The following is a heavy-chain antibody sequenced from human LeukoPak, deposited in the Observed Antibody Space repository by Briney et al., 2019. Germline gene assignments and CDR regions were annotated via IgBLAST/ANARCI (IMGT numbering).Heavy chain of an antibody. D-gene: IGHD5-18*01. Sequence: GESLKISCKGSGYSFTTYWIGWVRQMPGKGLEWLGIIYPGDSDTRYSPSFQGQVTISVDKSISTAYLQWSSLKASDTAMYYCARRGYSYSVDYWGQGTLVTVSS. CDR1: GYSFTTYW. J-gene: IGHJ4*02. CDR2: IYPGDSDT. CDR3: ARRGYSYSVDY. V-gene: IGHV5-51*01.